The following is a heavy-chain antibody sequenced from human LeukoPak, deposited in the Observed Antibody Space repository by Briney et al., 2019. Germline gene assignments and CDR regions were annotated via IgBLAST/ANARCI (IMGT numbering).Heavy chain of an antibody. J-gene: IGHJ4*02. CDR3: ARDGGIVATGY. CDR1: GFTFRSYG. D-gene: IGHD5-12*01. CDR2: LSHDGTSK. V-gene: IGHV3-30*12. Sequence: GGSLRLSCAASGFTFRSYGMHWVRQAPGKGLEWVAYLSHDGTSKHYADSLKGRFTISRDNAKNSLYLQMNSLRAEDTAVYYCARDGGIVATGYWGQGTLVTVSS.